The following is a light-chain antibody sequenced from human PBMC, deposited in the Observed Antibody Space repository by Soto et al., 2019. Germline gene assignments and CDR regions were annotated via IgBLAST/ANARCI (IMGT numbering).Light chain of an antibody. CDR3: QQRYNWPLT. CDR1: QSVSSN. Sequence: EILMTQSPATLSVSPGERATLSCGASQSVSSNLAWYQRKPGQAPRLLIYGASNGAAGIPARLSGTGSGTDFTITISSIETDDFAVYYCQQRYNWPLTFGGGTKVDIK. CDR2: GAS. V-gene: IGKV3-11*01. J-gene: IGKJ4*01.